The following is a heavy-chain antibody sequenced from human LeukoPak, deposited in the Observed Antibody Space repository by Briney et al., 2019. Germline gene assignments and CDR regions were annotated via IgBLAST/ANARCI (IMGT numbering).Heavy chain of an antibody. CDR2: IDPSDSSI. V-gene: IGHV5-10-1*01. CDR3: ARQYSGNYGFDY. D-gene: IGHD1-26*01. Sequence: GESLKISCKGSEDTFSSYWINWVRQMPGKGLEWMARIDPSDSSINYSPSFQGHVTLSVDKSITTAYLRWSSLRASDTAVYYCARQYSGNYGFDYWSQGALVTVSS. CDR1: EDTFSSYW. J-gene: IGHJ4*02.